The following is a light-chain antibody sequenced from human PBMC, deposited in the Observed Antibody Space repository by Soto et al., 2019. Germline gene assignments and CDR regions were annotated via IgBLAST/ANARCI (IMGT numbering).Light chain of an antibody. Sequence: DIQMTQSPSSLSACVGDRVTIACQASEDINNYLSWFQQKPGKAPKLLIYDASKLEAGVPSRFSGSASGADFTFTISSLEAEDIATYFCQQYDDLPYTFGQGTKLESK. V-gene: IGKV1-33*01. CDR1: EDINNY. CDR3: QQYDDLPYT. J-gene: IGKJ2*01. CDR2: DAS.